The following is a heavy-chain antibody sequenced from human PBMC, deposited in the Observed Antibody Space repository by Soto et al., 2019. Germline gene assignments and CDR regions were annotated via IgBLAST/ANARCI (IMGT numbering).Heavy chain of an antibody. CDR3: ARESRSELGTVEY. D-gene: IGHD1-1*01. J-gene: IGHJ4*02. CDR1: GASISNYY. V-gene: IGHV4-4*07. Sequence: QVRLQESGPGLVKPSETLSLTCTVSGASISNYYWSWIRQPAGKGLECFGRTYASGTTTYNPSLRSRVTMSVDTSKNQFSLNLNSVTAADTAVYYCARESRSELGTVEYWGQGTLVTVSS. CDR2: TYASGTT.